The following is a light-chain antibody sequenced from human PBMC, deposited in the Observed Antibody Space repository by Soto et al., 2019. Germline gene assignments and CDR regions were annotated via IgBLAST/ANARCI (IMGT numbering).Light chain of an antibody. J-gene: IGKJ3*01. CDR3: QQSYSTLT. V-gene: IGKV3-15*01. CDR1: QSISSN. Sequence: EIVMTQSPATLSMSPGERATLSCRASQSISSNLAWYQQKRGQSPRLLIYGASTRATGIPARFSGSGSGTDFTLTISSLEPEDFATYYCQQSYSTLTFGPGTKVDIK. CDR2: GAS.